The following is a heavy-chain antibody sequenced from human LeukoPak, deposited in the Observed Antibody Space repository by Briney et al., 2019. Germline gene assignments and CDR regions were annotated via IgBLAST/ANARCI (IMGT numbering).Heavy chain of an antibody. V-gene: IGHV3-11*01. CDR1: EFNFSDYY. Sequence: LLRMSCAATEFNFSDYYMSWIRQAPGKVLKKVSYISSSGSTIYYADSVKGRFTISRDNAKNSLYLQMNSLRAEDTAVYYCARDLDWNDVLDYWGQGTLVTVSS. CDR2: ISSSGSTI. J-gene: IGHJ4*02. CDR3: ARDLDWNDVLDY. D-gene: IGHD1-1*01.